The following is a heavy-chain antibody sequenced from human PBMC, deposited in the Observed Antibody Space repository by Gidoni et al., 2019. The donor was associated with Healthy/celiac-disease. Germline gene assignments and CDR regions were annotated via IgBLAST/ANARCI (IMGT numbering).Heavy chain of an antibody. J-gene: IGHJ4*02. Sequence: QVQLVQSGAEVKKPGSSVKVSCKASGGTFTSYAIRWVRQAPGQGLEWMGGIIPIFGTANYAQKFQGRVTITADKSTSTAYMELSSLRSEDTAMYYCASNIVVVPAATLYYFDYWGQGTLVTVSS. D-gene: IGHD2-2*01. CDR3: ASNIVVVPAATLYYFDY. CDR2: IIPIFGTA. V-gene: IGHV1-69*06. CDR1: GGTFTSYA.